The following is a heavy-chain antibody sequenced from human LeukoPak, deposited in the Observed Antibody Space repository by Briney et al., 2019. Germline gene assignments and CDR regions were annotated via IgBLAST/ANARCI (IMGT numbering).Heavy chain of an antibody. CDR1: GGSFSGYY. J-gene: IGHJ2*01. CDR3: ARDKGPYWYFDL. Sequence: SETLSLTCAVYGGSFSGYYWSWIRQPPGKGLEWIGEINHSGSTNYNPSLKSRVTISLDTSKNQISLKLSSVTAADTAVYFCARDKGPYWYFDLWGRGTLVTVSS. V-gene: IGHV4-34*01. CDR2: INHSGST.